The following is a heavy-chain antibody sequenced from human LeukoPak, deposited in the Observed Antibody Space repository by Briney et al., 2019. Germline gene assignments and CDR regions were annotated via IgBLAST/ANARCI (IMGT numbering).Heavy chain of an antibody. CDR2: IIPIFGTA. D-gene: IGHD3-10*01. V-gene: IGHV1-69*01. J-gene: IGHJ6*03. CDR3: ARAASGGSGGYLVYYYYMDV. Sequence: SVKVSCKASGGTFSSYAISWVRQASGQGLEWMGGIIPIFGTANYAQKFQGRVTITADESTSTAYMELSSLRSEDTAVYYCARAASGGSGGYLVYYYYMDVWGKGTTVTVSS. CDR1: GGTFSSYA.